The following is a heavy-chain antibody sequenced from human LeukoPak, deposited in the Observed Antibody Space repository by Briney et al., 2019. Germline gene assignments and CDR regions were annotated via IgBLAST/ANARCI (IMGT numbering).Heavy chain of an antibody. V-gene: IGHV3-21*01. CDR3: ARDPINIATAANGFDY. Sequence: TGGSLRLSCAASGFTFSSHSMNWVRQAPGKGLEWVSSISSSSSYIYYADSVKGRFTISRDNAKNSLYLQMNSLRVEDTALYYCARDPINIATAANGFDYWGQGTLVTVSS. J-gene: IGHJ4*02. CDR2: ISSSSSYI. D-gene: IGHD6-13*01. CDR1: GFTFSSHS.